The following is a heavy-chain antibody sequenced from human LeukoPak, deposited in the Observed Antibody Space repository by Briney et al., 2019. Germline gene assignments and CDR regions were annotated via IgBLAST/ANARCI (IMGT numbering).Heavy chain of an antibody. CDR2: ISGSGSST. CDR1: GFIFRNYA. CDR3: AKYYYDSSGYYNYFDY. J-gene: IGHJ4*02. Sequence: GGSLPLSCAATGFIFRNYAMSWVRQAPGKGLEWVSFISGSGSSTNYADSVKGRFTISRDNSKNTLYLQMNSLRAEDTAVYYCAKYYYDSSGYYNYFDYWGQGTLVTVSS. D-gene: IGHD3-22*01. V-gene: IGHV3-23*01.